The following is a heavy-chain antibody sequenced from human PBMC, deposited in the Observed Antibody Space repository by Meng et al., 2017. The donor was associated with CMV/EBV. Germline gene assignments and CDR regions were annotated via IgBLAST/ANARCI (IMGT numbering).Heavy chain of an antibody. J-gene: IGHJ6*02. CDR1: GYTFTTFG. D-gene: IGHD1/OR15-1a*01. V-gene: IGHV1-18*01. CDR2: ISGYNANT. CDR3: ARGRLTGTTLYYGMDV. Sequence: ASVKVSCKASGYTFTTFGISWLRQAPGQGLEWMGWISGYNANTKYAQKFQGRVTMTTDTSTSTAYMELRSLRSDDTAVYYCARGRLTGTTLYYGMDVWGQGTTVTVSS.